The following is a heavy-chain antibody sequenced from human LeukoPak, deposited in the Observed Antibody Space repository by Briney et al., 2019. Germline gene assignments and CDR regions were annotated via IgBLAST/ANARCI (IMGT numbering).Heavy chain of an antibody. CDR1: GFTFSSYG. CDR3: ARERCSGGSCLFDY. J-gene: IGHJ4*02. V-gene: IGHV3-33*01. CDR2: IWYDGSNK. D-gene: IGHD2-15*01. Sequence: GGSLGLSCAASGFTFSSYGMHWVRQAPGKGLEWVAVIWYDGSNKYYADSVKGRFTISRDNSKNTLYLQMNSLRAEDTAVYYCARERCSGGSCLFDYWGQGTLVTVSS.